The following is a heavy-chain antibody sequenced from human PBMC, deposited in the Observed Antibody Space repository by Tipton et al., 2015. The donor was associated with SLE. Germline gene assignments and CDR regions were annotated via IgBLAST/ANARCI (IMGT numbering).Heavy chain of an antibody. Sequence: TLSLTCTVSGGSISSSSYYWGWIRQPPGKGLEWIGSIYYSGSTYYNPSLKSRVTISVDTSKNQFSLKLSSVTAADTAVYYCARPLDSSLYLDYWGQGTLVTVSS. CDR1: GGSISSSSYY. J-gene: IGHJ4*02. CDR3: ARPLDSSLYLDY. CDR2: IYYSGST. D-gene: IGHD3-22*01. V-gene: IGHV4-39*01.